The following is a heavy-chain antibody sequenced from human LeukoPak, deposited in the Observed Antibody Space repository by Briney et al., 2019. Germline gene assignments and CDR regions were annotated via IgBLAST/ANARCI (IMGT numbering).Heavy chain of an antibody. D-gene: IGHD2-2*01. Sequence: ASVKVSCKASGYTFTSYGISWVRQAPGQGLEWMGWISAYNGNTNYAQKLQGRVTMTTDTSTSTAYMELRSLRSDDTAVCYCARDRYCSSTSCYAYYYGMDVWGQGTTVTVSS. CDR2: ISAYNGNT. J-gene: IGHJ6*02. CDR3: ARDRYCSSTSCYAYYYGMDV. CDR1: GYTFTSYG. V-gene: IGHV1-18*01.